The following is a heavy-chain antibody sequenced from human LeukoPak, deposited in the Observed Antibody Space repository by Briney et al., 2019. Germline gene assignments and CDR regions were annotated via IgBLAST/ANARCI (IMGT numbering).Heavy chain of an antibody. CDR2: IYYSGST. CDR3: ARKGDYYGSGSHLYFDY. CDR1: GGSISSYY. Sequence: SETLSLTCTVSGGSISSYYWSWIRQPPGKGLERIRYIYYSGSTNYNPSLKSRVTISVDTSKNQFSLKLSSVTAADTAVYYCARKGDYYGSGSHLYFDYWGQGTLVTVSS. V-gene: IGHV4-59*08. J-gene: IGHJ4*02. D-gene: IGHD3-10*01.